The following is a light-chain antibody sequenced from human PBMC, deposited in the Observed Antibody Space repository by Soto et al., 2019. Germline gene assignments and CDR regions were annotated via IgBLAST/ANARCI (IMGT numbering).Light chain of an antibody. J-gene: IGKJ5*01. CDR1: QSISGN. CDR2: GAS. CDR3: QPYDNLPPFT. V-gene: IGKV3D-15*01. Sequence: EIGLTQSQGTLSLSPGESATLSCRASQSISGNLAWYQQKPGQAPRLLIYGASTRATGIPARFSGSGSGTEFTLTISSLQSEDFAVYYCQPYDNLPPFTFGQGTRLEIK.